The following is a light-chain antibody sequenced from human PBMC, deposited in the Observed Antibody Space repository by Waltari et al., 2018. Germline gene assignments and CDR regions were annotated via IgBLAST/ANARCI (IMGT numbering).Light chain of an antibody. Sequence: DIVMTQSPDSLAVSLGERATINCKSSQSVLYSSNNKSYLSWCQQKPGQPPKLLFYWASSREAGFPDRFSGSGSGTDFTLTISSLQAEDVAVYYCQQYYAAPWTFGQGTMVEIK. CDR1: QSVLYSSNNKSY. CDR2: WAS. V-gene: IGKV4-1*01. J-gene: IGKJ1*01. CDR3: QQYYAAPWT.